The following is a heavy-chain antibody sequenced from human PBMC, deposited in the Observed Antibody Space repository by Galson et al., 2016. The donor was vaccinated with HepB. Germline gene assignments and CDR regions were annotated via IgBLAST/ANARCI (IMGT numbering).Heavy chain of an antibody. CDR2: VYYTGNT. CDR3: TRRRRAFDI. V-gene: IGHV4-59*08. Sequence: SETLSLTCNVSGDSIIPYYWSRIRQPPGKGLEWIGYVYYTGNTNYNPSFKSRVSISVDVSREQFSLRLTSVTAADTAMYFCTRRRRAFDIWSQGVMVIVSS. J-gene: IGHJ3*02. CDR1: GDSIIPYY.